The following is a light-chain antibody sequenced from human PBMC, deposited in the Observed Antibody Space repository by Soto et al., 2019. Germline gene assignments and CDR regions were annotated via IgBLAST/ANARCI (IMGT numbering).Light chain of an antibody. CDR1: SGDVGGYSY. Sequence: QSVLTQPASVSGSPGQSIAISCTGTSGDVGGYSYVSWYQQQPGKAPKLVISDVSNRPSGVSDRFSGSKSGNTASLTISGLQTEDEADYYCASYTTSSTDVFGTGTKVTVL. CDR3: ASYTTSSTDV. V-gene: IGLV2-14*01. CDR2: DVS. J-gene: IGLJ1*01.